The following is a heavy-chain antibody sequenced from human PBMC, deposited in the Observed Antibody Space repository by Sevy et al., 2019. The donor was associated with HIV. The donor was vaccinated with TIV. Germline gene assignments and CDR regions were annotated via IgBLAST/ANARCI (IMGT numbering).Heavy chain of an antibody. Sequence: SETLSLTCTVSGGSSSNYYWSWIRQPPGKGLEWIGYISYSGSTKYNPSLKSRVTISVDTSKNQFSLKLSSVTAADTAVYFCARADYGDYVGYFDYWSQGTLVTVSS. CDR3: ARADYGDYVGYFDY. V-gene: IGHV4-59*13. D-gene: IGHD4-17*01. CDR1: GGSSSNYY. CDR2: ISYSGST. J-gene: IGHJ4*02.